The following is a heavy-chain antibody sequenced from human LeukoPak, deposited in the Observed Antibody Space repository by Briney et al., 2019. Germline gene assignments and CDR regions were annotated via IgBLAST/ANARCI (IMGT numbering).Heavy chain of an antibody. Sequence: PGGSLRLSCAASGFTFSSYGMHWVRQAPGKGLEWVAVIWYDGSNKYYADSVKGRFTISRDNSKNTLYLQMNSLRAEDTAVYYCAREGIQLTYYFDYWGQGTLVTVSS. J-gene: IGHJ4*02. CDR1: GFTFSSYG. V-gene: IGHV3-33*01. CDR2: IWYDGSNK. CDR3: AREGIQLTYYFDY. D-gene: IGHD5-18*01.